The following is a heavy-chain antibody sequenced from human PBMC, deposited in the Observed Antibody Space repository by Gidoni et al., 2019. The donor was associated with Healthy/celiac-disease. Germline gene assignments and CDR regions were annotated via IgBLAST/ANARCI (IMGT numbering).Heavy chain of an antibody. CDR2: ISSSSSYI. CDR3: ARALYDSSGYYA. Sequence: EVQLVESGGGLVKPGGSLRLSCAASVFTCSSYSMNWVRQAPGKGLEWVSAISSSSSYIYYADSVKGRFTISRDNAKNSLYLQMNSLRAEDTAVYYCARALYDSSGYYAWGQGTLVTVSS. CDR1: VFTCSSYS. D-gene: IGHD3-22*01. V-gene: IGHV3-21*01. J-gene: IGHJ5*02.